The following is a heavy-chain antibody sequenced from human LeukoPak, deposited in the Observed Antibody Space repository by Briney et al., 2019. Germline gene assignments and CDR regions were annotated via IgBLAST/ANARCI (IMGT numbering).Heavy chain of an antibody. CDR1: GFTFSSHW. CDR3: ARDTSAWRYGMDV. V-gene: IGHV3-7*01. CDR2: IKQDGSEK. D-gene: IGHD6-19*01. J-gene: IGHJ6*02. Sequence: GGSLRLSCEASGFTFSSHWMSWVRQAPGKGLEWVAIIKQDGSEKDYVDSVTGRFTISRDNAKNSLYLQMNSLRDEDTAVYYRARDTSAWRYGMDVWGQGTTVTVSS.